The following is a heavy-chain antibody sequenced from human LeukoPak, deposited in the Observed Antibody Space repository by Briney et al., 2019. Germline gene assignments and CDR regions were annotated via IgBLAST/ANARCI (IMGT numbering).Heavy chain of an antibody. J-gene: IGHJ4*02. CDR3: AREYCSTTICYPSGGYYDS. Sequence: PSETLSLTCTVSGGSISSFYWSWIRQPAGKGLEWIGRIYTSGSTNDNPSLKGRVTMSIDTSKNQFSLRLNSVTAADSAVYYCAREYCSTTICYPSGGYYDSWGQGTLVTVSS. CDR1: GGSISSFY. D-gene: IGHD2-2*01. CDR2: IYTSGST. V-gene: IGHV4-4*07.